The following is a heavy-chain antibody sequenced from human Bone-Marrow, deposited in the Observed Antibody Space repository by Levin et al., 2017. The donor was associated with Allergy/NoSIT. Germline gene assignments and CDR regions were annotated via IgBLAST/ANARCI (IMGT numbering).Heavy chain of an antibody. D-gene: IGHD6-19*01. CDR3: ARDHHSGWPPL. CDR2: ISSTGTYI. J-gene: IGHJ4*02. Sequence: LSLTCEASGFSFSSYTLKWVRQAPGKGLEWVSSISSTGTYIHYADSVRGRFTISRDNGKTSLYLEMNNLRAEDTAVYYCARDHHSGWPPLWGQGTLVTVSP. CDR1: GFSFSSYT. V-gene: IGHV3-21*06.